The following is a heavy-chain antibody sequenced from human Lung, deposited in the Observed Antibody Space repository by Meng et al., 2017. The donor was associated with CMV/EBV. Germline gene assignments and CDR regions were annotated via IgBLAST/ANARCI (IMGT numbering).Heavy chain of an antibody. CDR3: ARNSPAAPHYYYYGMDV. V-gene: IGHV4-59*01. Sequence: SQXXXLTXTVSGGSISSYYWSWIRQPPGKGLEWIGYIYYSGSTNYNPSLKSRVTISVDTSKNQFSLKLSSVTAADTAVYYCARNSPAAPHYYYYGMDVWGQGTTVTVSS. J-gene: IGHJ6*02. CDR2: IYYSGST. D-gene: IGHD2-2*01. CDR1: GGSISSYY.